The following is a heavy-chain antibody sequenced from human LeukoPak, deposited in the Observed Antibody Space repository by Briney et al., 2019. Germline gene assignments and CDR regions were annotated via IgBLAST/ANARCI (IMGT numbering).Heavy chain of an antibody. CDR3: ARVSPEIVVVTGTGAPDY. CDR1: GFTFSSYG. J-gene: IGHJ4*02. D-gene: IGHD2-21*02. V-gene: IGHV3-33*01. Sequence: GGSLRLSCAASGFTFSSYGIHWIRQAPGKGLEWVAVIWYDGSNKYYADSVKGRFTISRDNSKNTVYLQMNSLRAEDTAVYYCARVSPEIVVVTGTGAPDYWGQGTLVTVSS. CDR2: IWYDGSNK.